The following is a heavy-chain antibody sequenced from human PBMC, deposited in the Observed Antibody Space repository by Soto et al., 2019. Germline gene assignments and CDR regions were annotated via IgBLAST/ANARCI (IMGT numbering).Heavy chain of an antibody. D-gene: IGHD3-10*01. CDR1: GFTFSDYY. Sequence: GGSLRLSCAASGFTFSDYYMSWIRQAPGKGLEWVSYISSSSSYTNYADSVKGRFTISRDNAKNSLYLQMNSLRAEDTAVYYCAAVGMVRGGPPYYFDYWGQGTLVTVSS. V-gene: IGHV3-11*06. CDR3: AAVGMVRGGPPYYFDY. J-gene: IGHJ4*02. CDR2: ISSSSSYT.